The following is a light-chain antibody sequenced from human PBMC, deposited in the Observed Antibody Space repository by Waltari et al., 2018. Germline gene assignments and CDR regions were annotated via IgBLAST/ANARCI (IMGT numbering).Light chain of an antibody. CDR3: GTWDSGLNAWV. CDR2: DND. CDR1: SSNIGSSY. V-gene: IGLV1-51*01. J-gene: IGLJ3*02. Sequence: QSVLTQPPSSSAAPGEKVTISCSGVSSNIGSSYLSWYQYLPGKAPRLLIYDNDQRPSGVPDRFSGSKSDTSGTLGITGLQTGDEAEYFCGTWDSGLNAWVFGGGTTLTVL.